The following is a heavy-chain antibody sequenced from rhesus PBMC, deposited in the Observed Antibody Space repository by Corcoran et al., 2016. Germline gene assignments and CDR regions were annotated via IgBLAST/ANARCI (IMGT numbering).Heavy chain of an antibody. CDR2: ISGSSGST. V-gene: IGHV4-165*01. CDR1: GGSFSVSY. CDR3: ARRGYGDFDY. Sequence: VPLQESGPGLVKPSATLSLTCSVSGGSFSVSYWGWIRQPPGKGLEWIGYISGSSGSTDYNPSLNSRGTISTDTSKTQVSLKLSSVTAADTAVYYCARRGYGDFDYWGQGVLVTVSS. D-gene: IGHD5-36*01. J-gene: IGHJ4*01.